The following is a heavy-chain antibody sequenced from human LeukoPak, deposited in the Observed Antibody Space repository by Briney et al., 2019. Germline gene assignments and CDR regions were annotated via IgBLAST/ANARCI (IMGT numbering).Heavy chain of an antibody. D-gene: IGHD6-19*01. J-gene: IGHJ5*02. V-gene: IGHV4-61*01. CDR1: GASVSSGSHY. Sequence: SETLSLTCTVSGASVSSGSHYWNWIRQSPGRGLEWIGHIYYRGTTNYTPSLKSRVTISVDTSMNQFSRRLSSVTAADTAVYFCARSFYSSGWYTPLRWFDTWGQGTLVTVSS. CDR3: ARSFYSSGWYTPLRWFDT. CDR2: IYYRGTT.